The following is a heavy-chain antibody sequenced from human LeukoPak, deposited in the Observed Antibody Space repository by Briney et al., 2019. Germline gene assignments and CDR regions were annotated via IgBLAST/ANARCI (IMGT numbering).Heavy chain of an antibody. CDR3: ARGRYSGSYLLDY. V-gene: IGHV3-21*01. CDR2: ISSSSTYR. Sequence: GGSLRLSCAASGFTFSSYAMSWVRQAPGKGLEWVSSISSSSTYRYYAASVRGRFTISRDNAKNSLYLQMNSLRAEDTALYYCARGRYSGSYLLDYWGQGTLVTVSS. CDR1: GFTFSSYA. D-gene: IGHD1-26*01. J-gene: IGHJ4*02.